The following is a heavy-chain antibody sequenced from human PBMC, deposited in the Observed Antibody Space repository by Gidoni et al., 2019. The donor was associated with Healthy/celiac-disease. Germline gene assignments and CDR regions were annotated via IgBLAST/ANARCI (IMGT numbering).Heavy chain of an antibody. J-gene: IGHJ4*02. CDR3: ARDLGGYSGYVATFDY. D-gene: IGHD5-12*01. Sequence: QVQLVESGGGVVQTGRSLRLHCAAPGCTLSSDGMHWVRKAPAKGLVWVAVIYYYGSNEYYADSVKGRFTISRDISKNTLFLQMNSLRAEDTAVYYCARDLGGYSGYVATFDYWGQGTLVTVSS. CDR1: GCTLSSDG. CDR2: IYYYGSNE. V-gene: IGHV3-33*01.